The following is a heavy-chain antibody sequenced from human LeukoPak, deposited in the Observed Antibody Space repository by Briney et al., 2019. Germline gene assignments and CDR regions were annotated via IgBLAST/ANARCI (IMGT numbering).Heavy chain of an antibody. CDR1: GFTFSSYA. D-gene: IGHD3-22*01. V-gene: IGHV3-30*04. CDR2: ISYDGSNK. J-gene: IGHJ4*02. Sequence: PGGSLRLSCAASGFTFSSYAMHWVRQAPGKGLEWVAVISYDGSNKYYADSVKGRFTISRDNSKNTQYLQMNSLRAEDTAVYYCAKDVGGHYYDSSGYTPDYWGQGTLATVSS. CDR3: AKDVGGHYYDSSGYTPDY.